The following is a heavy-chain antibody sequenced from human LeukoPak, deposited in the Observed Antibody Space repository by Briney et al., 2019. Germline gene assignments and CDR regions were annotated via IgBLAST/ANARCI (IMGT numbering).Heavy chain of an antibody. CDR3: ARDGGVVEMATMGHFDY. Sequence: GGSLRLSCAASGFTFSSYSMNWVRQAPGKGLEWVSSISSSSSYIYYADSVKGRFTISRDNAKNSLYLQMNSLRAEDTAVYYCARDGGVVEMATMGHFDYWGQGTLVTVSS. V-gene: IGHV3-21*01. J-gene: IGHJ4*02. D-gene: IGHD5-24*01. CDR1: GFTFSSYS. CDR2: ISSSSSYI.